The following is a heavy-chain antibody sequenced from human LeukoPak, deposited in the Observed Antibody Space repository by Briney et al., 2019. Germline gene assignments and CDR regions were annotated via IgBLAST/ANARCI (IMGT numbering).Heavy chain of an antibody. CDR2: INPSGGST. CDR1: GYTFTSYY. Sequence: ALVKVSCKASGYTFTSYYMHWVRQAPGQGLEWMGIINPSGGSTSYAQKFQGRVTMTRDMSTSTVYMGLSSLRSEDTAVYYCASGYYDSSSYSHFDYWGQGTLVTVSS. J-gene: IGHJ4*02. V-gene: IGHV1-46*01. CDR3: ASGYYDSSSYSHFDY. D-gene: IGHD3-22*01.